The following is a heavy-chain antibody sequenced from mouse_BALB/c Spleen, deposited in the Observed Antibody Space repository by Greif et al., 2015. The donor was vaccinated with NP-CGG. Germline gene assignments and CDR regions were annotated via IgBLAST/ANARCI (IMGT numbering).Heavy chain of an antibody. CDR1: GFTFSSYA. CDR2: ISSGGSYT. J-gene: IGHJ4*01. Sequence: EVKVVESGGGLVKPGGSLKLSCAASGFTFSSYAMSWVRQSPEKRLEWVAEISSGGSYTYYPDTVTGRFTISRDNAKNTLYLEMSSLRSEDTAMYYCARGPAYYGNLYAMGYWGQGTSVTVSS. V-gene: IGHV5-9-4*01. CDR3: ARGPAYYGNLYAMGY. D-gene: IGHD2-10*01.